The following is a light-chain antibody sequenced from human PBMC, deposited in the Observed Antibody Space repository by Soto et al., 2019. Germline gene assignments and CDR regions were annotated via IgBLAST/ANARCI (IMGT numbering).Light chain of an antibody. CDR3: QSYDATNQV. Sequence: NFMLTQPHSVSESPGKTVIISCTRSSGSIASNYVQWYQQRPGSSPTTVIYEDNQRPSGVPDRFSGSIESSSNSASLTISGLETEDEADYFCQSYDATNQVFGGGTKLNVL. J-gene: IGLJ3*02. CDR1: SGSIASNY. CDR2: EDN. V-gene: IGLV6-57*01.